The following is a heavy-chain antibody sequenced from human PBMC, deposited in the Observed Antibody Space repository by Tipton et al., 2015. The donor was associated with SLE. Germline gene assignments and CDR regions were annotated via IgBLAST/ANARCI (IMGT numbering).Heavy chain of an antibody. CDR2: MSSRGTTL. CDR3: AKDESEEVAADWFDP. CDR1: GFTFSSFE. D-gene: IGHD5-12*01. V-gene: IGHV3-48*03. J-gene: IGHJ5*02. Sequence: SLRLSCAASGFTFSSFEMNWVRQAPGKGLEWLSYMSSRGTTLYYADSVRGRFTISRDNAKNSLFLQMNSLRAEDTAVYYCAKDESEEVAADWFDPRGQGILVTVSS.